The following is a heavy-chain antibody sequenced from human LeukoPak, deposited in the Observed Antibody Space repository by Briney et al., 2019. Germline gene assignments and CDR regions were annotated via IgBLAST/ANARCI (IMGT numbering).Heavy chain of an antibody. CDR3: ARDRTIAAAGTPDY. CDR2: ISAYNGNT. D-gene: IGHD6-13*01. Sequence: ASVKVSCKASGYTFTGYYMHWVRQAPGQGLEWMGWISAYNGNTNYAQKLQGRVTMTTDTSTNTAYMELRSLRSDDTAVYYCARDRTIAAAGTPDYWGQGTLVTVSS. V-gene: IGHV1-18*04. J-gene: IGHJ4*02. CDR1: GYTFTGYY.